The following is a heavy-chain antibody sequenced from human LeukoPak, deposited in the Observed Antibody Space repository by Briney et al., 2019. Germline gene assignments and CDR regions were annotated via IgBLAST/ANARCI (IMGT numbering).Heavy chain of an antibody. J-gene: IGHJ5*02. CDR1: GGSISSYY. D-gene: IGHD3-10*01. V-gene: IGHV4-4*09. CDR3: AREARFGELVGWFDP. CDR2: IYTSGST. Sequence: SETLSLTCTVSGGSISSYYWSWIRQPPGKGLEWIGYIYTSGSTNYNPSLKSRVTISVDTSKNQFSLKLSSVTAADTAVYYCAREARFGELVGWFDPWGQGTLVTVSS.